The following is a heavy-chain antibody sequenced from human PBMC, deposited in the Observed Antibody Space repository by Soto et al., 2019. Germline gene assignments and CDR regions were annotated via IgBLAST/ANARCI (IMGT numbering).Heavy chain of an antibody. CDR2: IYRTGST. Sequence: SETLSLTCAVSGGSFTSNNWWTWVRQPPGQGLEWIGEIYRTGSTYYNPSLKSRVTISLDKSENQFSLKVTSLTAADTAVYYCASRDPGTSVDYWGQGTLVTVS. J-gene: IGHJ4*02. CDR1: GGSFTSNNW. CDR3: ASRDPGTSVDY. D-gene: IGHD1-7*01. V-gene: IGHV4-4*02.